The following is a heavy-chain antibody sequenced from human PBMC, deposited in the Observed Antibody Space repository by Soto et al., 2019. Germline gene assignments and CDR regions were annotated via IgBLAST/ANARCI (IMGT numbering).Heavy chain of an antibody. D-gene: IGHD6-6*01. Sequence: QLQLQESGSGLVKPSQTLSLTCAVSGGSISSGGYSWSWIRQPPGKGLEWIGYIYHSGSTYYNPSLRXLXPXYXXRSKNQSSLKLSSVTAADTAVYYCAGGIAARPLGYWGQGTLVTVSA. CDR2: IYHSGST. J-gene: IGHJ4*02. V-gene: IGHV4-30-2*01. CDR3: AGGIAARPLGY. CDR1: GGSISSGGYS.